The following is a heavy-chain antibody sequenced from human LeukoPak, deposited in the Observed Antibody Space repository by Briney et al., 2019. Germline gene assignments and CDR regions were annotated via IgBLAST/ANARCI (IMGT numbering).Heavy chain of an antibody. J-gene: IGHJ4*02. CDR2: IYHSGST. V-gene: IGHV4-4*02. CDR3: ARVGDSSGYSAGLHYYFDY. Sequence: SGTLSLTCAVSGVSISSNIWWRWVRQPPRKGLEWIGEIYHSGSTNYNPSLMSRVAISVDKSNNQFSLNVSTLTAADTAVYYCARVGDSSGYSAGLHYYFDYWGQGTLVTVSS. D-gene: IGHD3-22*01. CDR1: GVSISSNIW.